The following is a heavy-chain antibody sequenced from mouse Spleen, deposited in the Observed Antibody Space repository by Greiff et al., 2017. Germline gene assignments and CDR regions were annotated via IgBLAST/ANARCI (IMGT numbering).Heavy chain of an antibody. D-gene: IGHD2-5*01. V-gene: IGHV1-72*01. CDR2: IDPNSGGT. CDR3: ARSYNSNWGHYYAMDY. CDR1: GYTFTSYW. Sequence: VQLQQPGAELVKPGASVKLSCKASGYTFTSYWMHWVKQRPGRGLEWIGRIDPNSGGTKYNEKFKSKATLTVDKPSSTAYMQLSSLTSEDSAVYYCARSYNSNWGHYYAMDYWGQGTSVTVSS. J-gene: IGHJ4*01.